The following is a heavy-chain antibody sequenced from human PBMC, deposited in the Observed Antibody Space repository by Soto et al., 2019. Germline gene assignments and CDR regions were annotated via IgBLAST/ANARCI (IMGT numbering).Heavy chain of an antibody. CDR3: ARDCKGLKYQLLRDWYFDL. V-gene: IGHV3-21*01. CDR1: GFTFSSYS. CDR2: ISSSSSYI. J-gene: IGHJ2*01. D-gene: IGHD2-2*01. Sequence: EVQLVESGGGLVKPGGSLRLSCAASGFTFSSYSMNWVRQAPGKGLEWVSSISSSSSYIYYADSVKGRFTISRDNAKNSLYLQLNRLRAEDTAVYYCARDCKGLKYQLLRDWYFDLWRRGTLVTVSS.